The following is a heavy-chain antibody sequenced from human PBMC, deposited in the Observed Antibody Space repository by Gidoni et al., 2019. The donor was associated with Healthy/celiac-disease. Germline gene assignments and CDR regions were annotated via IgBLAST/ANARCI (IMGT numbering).Heavy chain of an antibody. J-gene: IGHJ6*02. D-gene: IGHD3-10*01. CDR1: GFTFSSYG. CDR2: ISYDGSNK. V-gene: IGHV3-30*18. Sequence: QVQLVESGGGVVQPRRSLRLSCAASGFTFSSYGMHWVRQAPGKGLEWVAVISYDGSNKYYADSVKGLFTISRDNSKNTLYLQMNSLGAEDTAVYYCAKDFGITMVRGMRGMDVWGQGTTVTVSS. CDR3: AKDFGITMVRGMRGMDV.